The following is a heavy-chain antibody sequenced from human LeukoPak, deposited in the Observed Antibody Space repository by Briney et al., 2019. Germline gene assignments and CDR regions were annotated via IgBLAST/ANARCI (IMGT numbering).Heavy chain of an antibody. CDR3: ARDNAYCGGDCSTFDP. CDR1: GYTFTGYY. Sequence: ASVKVSCKASGYTFTGYYMHWVRQAPGQGLEWMGWINPNSGGTNYAQKFQGRVTMTRDTSISTAYMELSRLRSDDTAVYYCARDNAYCGGDCSTFDPWGQGTLVTVSS. CDR2: INPNSGGT. D-gene: IGHD2-21*02. V-gene: IGHV1-2*02. J-gene: IGHJ5*02.